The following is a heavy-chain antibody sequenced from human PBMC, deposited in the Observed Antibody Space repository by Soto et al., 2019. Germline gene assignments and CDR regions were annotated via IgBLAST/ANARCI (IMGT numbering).Heavy chain of an antibody. Sequence: GASVKVSCKASGYTFNIYGISWVRQAPGQGLEWMGWISPYNDNKKYAQNFQGRVTMTTDTFTSTAYMELRSLRSDDTAVYYCARELSALGTIDFWGQGTLVTVSS. CDR2: ISPYNDNK. CDR1: GYTFNIYG. D-gene: IGHD1-7*01. CDR3: ARELSALGTIDF. V-gene: IGHV1-18*01. J-gene: IGHJ4*02.